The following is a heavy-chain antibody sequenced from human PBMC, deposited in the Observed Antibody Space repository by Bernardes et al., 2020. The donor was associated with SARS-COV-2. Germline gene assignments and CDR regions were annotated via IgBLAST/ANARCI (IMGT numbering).Heavy chain of an antibody. CDR3: ARDQGITYAKYFDY. CDR1: GHTFTSYA. Sequence: SVKVSCKPSGHTFTSYAVIWVRQAPGQGLECMGGIIPLFGTTNYAQNFQGRVTIAADESTSTAYMELRSLRPDDTAVYYCARDQGITYAKYFDYWGQGTLVTVSS. D-gene: IGHD3-10*01. CDR2: IIPLFGTT. V-gene: IGHV1-69*13. J-gene: IGHJ4*02.